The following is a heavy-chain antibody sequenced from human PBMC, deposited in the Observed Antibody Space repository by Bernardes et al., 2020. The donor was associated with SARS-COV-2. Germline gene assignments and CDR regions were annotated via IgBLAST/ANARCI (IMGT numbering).Heavy chain of an antibody. Sequence: SETLSLTCTVSGGSISSYYWSWIRQPPGKGLEWIGYIYYIGSTNYNPSLKSRVTISVDTSKNQFSLKLSSVTAADTAVYYCARQLWLRGVLDYWGQGTLVTVSS. J-gene: IGHJ4*02. CDR3: ARQLWLRGVLDY. D-gene: IGHD5-18*01. V-gene: IGHV4-59*01. CDR2: IYYIGST. CDR1: GGSISSYY.